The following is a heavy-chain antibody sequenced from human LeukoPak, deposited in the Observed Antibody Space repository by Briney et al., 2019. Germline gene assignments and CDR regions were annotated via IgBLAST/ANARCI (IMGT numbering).Heavy chain of an antibody. CDR2: TSGSGDST. CDR1: GFSFSTYP. D-gene: IGHD6-13*01. J-gene: IGHJ3*01. V-gene: IGHV3-23*01. CDR3: AKDPGIAETR. Sequence: GGSLRLSCAASGFSFSTYPMSWVRQAPGKGLEWVSGTSGSGDSTYYADSVKGRFTISRDNSKNTLYLQMSSLRAEDTALYYFAKDPGIAETRWGQGTMVTVSS.